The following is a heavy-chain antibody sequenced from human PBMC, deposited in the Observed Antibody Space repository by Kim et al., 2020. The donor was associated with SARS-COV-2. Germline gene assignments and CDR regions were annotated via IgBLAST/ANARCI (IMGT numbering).Heavy chain of an antibody. D-gene: IGHD4-17*01. CDR1: GYSFTSYW. Sequence: GESLKISCKGSGYSFTSYWITWVRQMPGKGLEWMGRIDPSDSYTNYSPSFQGHVTISADKSISTAYLQWSSLKASDTAMYYCAREGYGDYYFDYWGQGTLVTVSS. J-gene: IGHJ4*02. CDR3: AREGYGDYYFDY. CDR2: IDPSDSYT. V-gene: IGHV5-10-1*01.